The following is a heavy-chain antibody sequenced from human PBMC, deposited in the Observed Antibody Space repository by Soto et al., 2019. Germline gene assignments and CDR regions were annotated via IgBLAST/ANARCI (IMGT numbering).Heavy chain of an antibody. D-gene: IGHD3-22*01. CDR3: ARDLVNTPYYYDTSGYYATYFDY. CDR1: GGTFSSYA. Sequence: QVQLVQSGAEVKKPGSSVKVSCKASGGTFSSYAISWVRQAPGQGLEWMGGIIPIFGAANYAQKFQGRVTMTADESTSTAYMELSSLRSEDTAVYYCARDLVNTPYYYDTSGYYATYFDYWGQGTLVTVSS. J-gene: IGHJ4*02. V-gene: IGHV1-69*12. CDR2: IIPIFGAA.